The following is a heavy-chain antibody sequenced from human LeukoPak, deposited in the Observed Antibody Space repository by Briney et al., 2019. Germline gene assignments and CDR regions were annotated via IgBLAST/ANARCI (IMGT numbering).Heavy chain of an antibody. V-gene: IGHV3-7*01. CDR1: GFTFSSYC. CDR2: IKQDGSEK. Sequence: GGSLRLSCVASGFTFSSYCMSWVRQAPGKGLEWVANIKQDGSEKYYVDSVKGRFTISRDNAKNSLYLQMNSLRAEDTAVYYCAREDSAGPHYSGSGSSFYYYYGMDVWGQGTTVTVSS. CDR3: AREDSAGPHYSGSGSSFYYYYGMDV. D-gene: IGHD3-10*01. J-gene: IGHJ6*02.